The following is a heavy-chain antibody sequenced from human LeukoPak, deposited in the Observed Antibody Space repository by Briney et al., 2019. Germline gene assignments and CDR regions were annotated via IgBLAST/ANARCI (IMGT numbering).Heavy chain of an antibody. V-gene: IGHV6-1*01. J-gene: IGHJ3*02. CDR2: TLYRSKWYS. CDR3: SREIAGTCVFDI. CDR1: GDSVSSETAA. D-gene: IGHD1-1*01. Sequence: SQTLSLTCAISGDSVSSETAAWSWIRQSPSRGLEWLGRTLYRSKWYSDYALSVKSRITINPDTSKNQFSLQLDSVTPEDTAVYYCSREIAGTCVFDIWGQGTMVTVSS.